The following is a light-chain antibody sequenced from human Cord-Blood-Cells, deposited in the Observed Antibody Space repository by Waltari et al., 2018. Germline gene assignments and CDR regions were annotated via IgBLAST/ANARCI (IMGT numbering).Light chain of an antibody. CDR3: AAWDDSLSGWV. Sequence: QSVLTQPPSASGTPGQRVTTSCSGSSSNTGSNYVYCYQQLPGPAPNLVTHGKNRAPPGVPARFSGSKSGTSAALAISGRRSEDEADYYCAAWDDSLSGWVFGGGTKLTVL. CDR1: SSNTGSNY. CDR2: GKN. J-gene: IGLJ3*02. V-gene: IGLV1-47*01.